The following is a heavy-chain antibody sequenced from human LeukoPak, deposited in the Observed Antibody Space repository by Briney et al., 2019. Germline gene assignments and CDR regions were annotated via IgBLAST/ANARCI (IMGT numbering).Heavy chain of an antibody. CDR3: ARDQYDYGSDPYYFDS. J-gene: IGHJ4*02. Sequence: SVKVSCKASGGTFSSYAISWVRQAPGQGLEWMGGIIPIFGIANYAQKFQGRVTITADESTSTAYMELSSLRSEDTAVYHCARDQYDYGSDPYYFDSWGQGTLVTVSS. D-gene: IGHD3-10*01. V-gene: IGHV1-69*13. CDR1: GGTFSSYA. CDR2: IIPIFGIA.